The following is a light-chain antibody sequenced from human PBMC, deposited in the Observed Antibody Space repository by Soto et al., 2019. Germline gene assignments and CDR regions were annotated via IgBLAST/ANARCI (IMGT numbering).Light chain of an antibody. CDR1: QSVTSN. Sequence: DIVLTQTPGTLSLSPGERVTLSCRSSQSVTSNYLAWYQQKPGQAPRLLIYGASTRATGIPARFSGSGSGTEFTLTISSLQSEDFAVYYCQQRANWPRTFGQGTKVDIK. V-gene: IGKV3-15*01. CDR3: QQRANWPRT. J-gene: IGKJ1*01. CDR2: GAS.